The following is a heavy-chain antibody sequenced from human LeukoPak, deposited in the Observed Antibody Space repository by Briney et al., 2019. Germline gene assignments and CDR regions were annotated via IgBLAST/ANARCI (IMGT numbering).Heavy chain of an antibody. J-gene: IGHJ3*02. D-gene: IGHD4-17*01. Sequence: SETLSLTCTVSGGSISSYYWSWIRQPPGKGLEWIGYIYYSGSTNYNPSLKGRVTISVDTSKNQFSLKLSSVTAADTAVYYCARDGPMTTDAFDIWGQGTMVTVSS. CDR3: ARDGPMTTDAFDI. CDR1: GGSISSYY. V-gene: IGHV4-59*01. CDR2: IYYSGST.